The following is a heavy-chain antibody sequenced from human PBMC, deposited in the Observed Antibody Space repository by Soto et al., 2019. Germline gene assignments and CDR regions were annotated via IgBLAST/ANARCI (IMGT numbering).Heavy chain of an antibody. CDR3: AKDIIGYSHYFDY. J-gene: IGHJ4*02. V-gene: IGHV3-30*18. CDR2: ISYDGSNK. CDR1: GFTFSSYG. Sequence: GGSLRLSCAASGFTFSSYGMHWFRQAPGKGLEWVAVISYDGSNKYYADSVKGRFTISRDNSKNTLYLQMNSLRAEDTAVYYCAKDIIGYSHYFDYGGQGTLVTVSS. D-gene: IGHD3-22*01.